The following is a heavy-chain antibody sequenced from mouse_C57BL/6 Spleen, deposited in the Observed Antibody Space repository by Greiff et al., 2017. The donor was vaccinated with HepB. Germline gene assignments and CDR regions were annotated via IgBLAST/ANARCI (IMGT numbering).Heavy chain of an antibody. CDR1: GFTLSSYA. CDR3: ARERLTGYYAMDY. V-gene: IGHV5-4*01. D-gene: IGHD4-1*01. CDR2: ISDGGSYT. J-gene: IGHJ4*01. Sequence: EVQLVESGGGLVKPGGSLKLSCAASGFTLSSYAMSWVRQTPEKRLEWVATISDGGSYTYYPDNVKGRFTISRDNAKNNLYLQMSHLKSEDTAMYYCARERLTGYYAMDYWGQGTSVTVSS.